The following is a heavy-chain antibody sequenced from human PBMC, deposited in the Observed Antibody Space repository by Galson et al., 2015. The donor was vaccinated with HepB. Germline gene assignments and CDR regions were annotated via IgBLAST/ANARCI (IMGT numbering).Heavy chain of an antibody. CDR3: ARVADSDYGDHAHFDY. V-gene: IGHV3-11*06. Sequence: SLRLSCAASGFTFSDHYMSWIRQAPGKGLEWLSYISSNTIYANYADSVKSRFTISRDNVKNSMFLQMDSLRADDTAVYYCARVADSDYGDHAHFDYWGQGTLVTVSS. CDR1: GFTFSDHY. CDR2: ISSNTIYA. J-gene: IGHJ4*02. D-gene: IGHD4-17*01.